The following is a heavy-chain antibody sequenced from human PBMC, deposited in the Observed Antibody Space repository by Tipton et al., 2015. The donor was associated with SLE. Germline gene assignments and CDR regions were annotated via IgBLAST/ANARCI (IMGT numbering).Heavy chain of an antibody. D-gene: IGHD3-3*01. CDR2: VFSSVHI. J-gene: IGHJ6*02. V-gene: IGHV4-59*08. Sequence: TLSLTCGVYDVSFSGYYWSWIRQPPGKGLEWIGRVFSSVHINYNPSLKGRVTISLDTSKNQFSLKLSSVTAADTAVYYCARQGGEWLFYYYGMDVWGQGTTVTVSS. CDR3: ARQGGEWLFYYYGMDV. CDR1: DVSFSGYY.